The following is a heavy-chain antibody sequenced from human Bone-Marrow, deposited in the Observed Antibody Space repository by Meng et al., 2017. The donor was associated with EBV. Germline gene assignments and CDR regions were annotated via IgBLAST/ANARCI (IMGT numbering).Heavy chain of an antibody. D-gene: IGHD3-16*01. Sequence: QVQLLDTGDYCGKPVASLKLSCKYSGYTFTINSMNWVRQAPGQGLEWMGWINTKTGKPTYAPGFTGRFVFSLDTSDSTTYLQISSLKTEDSAVYYCARDGVRRLDYWGQGTLVTVSS. V-gene: IGHV7-4-1*02. J-gene: IGHJ4*02. CDR1: GYTFTINS. CDR2: INTKTGKP. CDR3: ARDGVRRLDY.